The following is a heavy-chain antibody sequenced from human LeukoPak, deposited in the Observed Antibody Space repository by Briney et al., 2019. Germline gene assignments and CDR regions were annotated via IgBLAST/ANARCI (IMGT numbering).Heavy chain of an antibody. V-gene: IGHV4-39*07. CDR3: ARVQYSSSVDS. CDR1: DGSISSSSYY. J-gene: IGHJ4*02. CDR2: IYYSGRN. D-gene: IGHD6-6*01. Sequence: ASETLSLTCTVSDGSISSSSYYWGWIRPPQGQGLECIVSIYYSGRNYYNPSLKSRVTISVDTSKNQFSLKLSSVPAADTAVYYCARVQYSSSVDSWGQGTLVTVSS.